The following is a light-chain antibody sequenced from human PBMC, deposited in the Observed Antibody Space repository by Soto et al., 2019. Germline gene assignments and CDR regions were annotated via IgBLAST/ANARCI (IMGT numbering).Light chain of an antibody. CDR3: QQYNDNWT. CDR1: QSISCW. V-gene: IGKV1-5*03. CDR2: KAS. Sequence: DRVTITCRDSQSISCWLAWYQQKPGTAPKLLIYKASTLQRGVPSRFSGSGSGTEFTLTIGSLQPDDSATYYCQQYNDNWTFGQGTKVDIK. J-gene: IGKJ1*01.